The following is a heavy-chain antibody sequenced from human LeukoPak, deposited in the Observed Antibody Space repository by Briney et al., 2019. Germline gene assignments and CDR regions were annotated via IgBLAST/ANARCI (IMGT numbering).Heavy chain of an antibody. J-gene: IGHJ5*02. CDR3: ARDLSSGVYLGDWFDP. CDR2: IYYSGST. D-gene: IGHD3-16*01. V-gene: IGHV4-39*07. CDR1: GGSISSSSYY. Sequence: PSETLSLTCTVSGGSISSSSYYWGWIRQPPGKGLEWIGSIYYSGSTYYNPSLKSRVTISVDTSKNQFSLKLSSVTAADTAVYYCARDLSSGVYLGDWFDPWGQGTLVTVSS.